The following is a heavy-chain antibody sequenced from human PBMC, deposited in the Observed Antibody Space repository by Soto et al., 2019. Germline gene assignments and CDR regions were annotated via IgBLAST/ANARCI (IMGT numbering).Heavy chain of an antibody. Sequence: PGGSLRLSCAASGFTFSSYAMSWVRQAPGKGLEWVSAISGSGGSTYYADSVKGRFTISRDNSKNTLYLQMNSLRAEDTAVYYCAKDSGNLGYCSSTSCRYFDYWGQGTLVTVSS. CDR3: AKDSGNLGYCSSTSCRYFDY. CDR1: GFTFSSYA. V-gene: IGHV3-23*01. CDR2: ISGSGGST. J-gene: IGHJ4*02. D-gene: IGHD2-2*01.